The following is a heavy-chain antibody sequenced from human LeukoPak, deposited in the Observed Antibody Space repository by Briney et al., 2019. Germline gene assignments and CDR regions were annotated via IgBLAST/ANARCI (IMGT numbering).Heavy chain of an antibody. CDR3: ARSPYYYYYGMDV. Sequence: GGSLRLSCAASGFTVSSNYMNWVRQAPGKGLEWVSVIYSGGSTYYADSVKGRFTISRDNSKNTLYLQMNSLRAEDTAVYYCARSPYYYYYGMDVWGRGTTVTVSS. CDR2: IYSGGST. CDR1: GFTVSSNY. V-gene: IGHV3-53*01. J-gene: IGHJ6*02.